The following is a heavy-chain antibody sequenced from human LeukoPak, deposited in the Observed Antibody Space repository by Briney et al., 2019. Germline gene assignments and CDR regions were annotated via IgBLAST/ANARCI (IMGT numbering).Heavy chain of an antibody. Sequence: PSETLSLTCTVSGGSISSSSYYWGWIRQPPGKGLERIGSIYYSGSTYYNPSLKSRVTISVDTSKNQFSLKLSSVTAADTAVYYCARPATYYDSSGYYGTFDYWGQGTLVTVSS. CDR3: ARPATYYDSSGYYGTFDY. CDR2: IYYSGST. CDR1: GGSISSSSYY. V-gene: IGHV4-39*01. J-gene: IGHJ4*02. D-gene: IGHD3-22*01.